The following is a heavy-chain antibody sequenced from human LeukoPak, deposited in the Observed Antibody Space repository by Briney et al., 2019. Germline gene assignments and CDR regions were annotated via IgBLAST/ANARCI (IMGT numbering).Heavy chain of an antibody. CDR3: AKVGVVVPAAISWFDP. J-gene: IGHJ5*02. D-gene: IGHD2-2*01. CDR1: GFSFNNDW. CDR2: INQDGSEK. Sequence: GGSLRLSCATSGFSFNNDWMDWVRQAPGKGLEWVANINQDGSEKNCLDSVKGRFTISRDNAQNSLYLQMNGLRVEDTAVYYCAKVGVVVPAAISWFDPWGQGTLVTVSS. V-gene: IGHV3-7*03.